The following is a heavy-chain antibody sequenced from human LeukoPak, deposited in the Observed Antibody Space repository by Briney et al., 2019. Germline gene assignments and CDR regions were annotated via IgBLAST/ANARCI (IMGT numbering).Heavy chain of an antibody. CDR1: GGTFSSYA. Sequence: GASVKVSCKASGGTFSSYAISWVRQALGQGLEWMGGIIPIFGTANYAQKFQGRVTITADESTSTAYMELSSLRSEDTAVYYCARDRVAAARGNWFDPWGQGTLVTVSS. V-gene: IGHV1-69*13. CDR2: IIPIFGTA. D-gene: IGHD6-13*01. CDR3: ARDRVAAARGNWFDP. J-gene: IGHJ5*02.